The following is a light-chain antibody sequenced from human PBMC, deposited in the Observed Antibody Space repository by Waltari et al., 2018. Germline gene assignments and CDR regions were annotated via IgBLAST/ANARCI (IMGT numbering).Light chain of an antibody. CDR3: SSYTSTNTVI. J-gene: IGLJ2*01. CDR2: DVT. V-gene: IGLV2-14*03. CDR1: SSAIGGSNY. Sequence: QSALTQPASVSGSPGQSITISCTGTSSAIGGSNYVSWYQQHPGKAPKLMIFDVTKRPSGVSDRFSGSKSGNTASLTISGLHTDDESDYYCSSYTSTNTVIFGGGTKVTVL.